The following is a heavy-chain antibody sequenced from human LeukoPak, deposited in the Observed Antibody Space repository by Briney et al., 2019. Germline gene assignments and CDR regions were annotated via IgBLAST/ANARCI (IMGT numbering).Heavy chain of an antibody. Sequence: ASVKVSCKVSGYTLTELSMHWVRQAPGKGLEWMGCFDPEDGETIYAQKFQGRVTMTEDTSTDTAYMELSSLRSEDTAVYYCATGHRESRRDGYNEDYWGQGALVTVSS. CDR2: FDPEDGET. CDR1: GYTLTELS. CDR3: ATGHRESRRDGYNEDY. D-gene: IGHD5-24*01. J-gene: IGHJ4*02. V-gene: IGHV1-24*01.